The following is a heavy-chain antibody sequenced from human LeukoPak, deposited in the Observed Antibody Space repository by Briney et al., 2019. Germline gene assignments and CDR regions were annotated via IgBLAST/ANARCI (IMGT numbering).Heavy chain of an antibody. Sequence: GGSLRLSCAASGFTFSSYEMNWVRQAPGKGLEWVSYISSSGSTIYYADSVKGRFTISRDNSKNTLYLQMNSLRAEDTAVYYCAIPGVATTDAFDIWGQGTMVTVSS. CDR3: AIPGVATTDAFDI. V-gene: IGHV3-48*03. CDR2: ISSSGSTI. J-gene: IGHJ3*02. CDR1: GFTFSSYE. D-gene: IGHD5-12*01.